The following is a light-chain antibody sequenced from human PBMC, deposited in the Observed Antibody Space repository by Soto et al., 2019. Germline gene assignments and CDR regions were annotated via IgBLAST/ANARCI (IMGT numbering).Light chain of an antibody. CDR2: EGS. CDR1: SSDVGVYNL. V-gene: IGLV2-23*01. Sequence: QSALTQPASVSGSPGQSITISCTGSSSDVGVYNLVSWYQQHPGRAPKLMIYEGSQRPPGVSNRFSGSKSGNTASLTISGLQTENEADYSGGSYAGRGNHVVFAGGTKLTVL. J-gene: IGLJ2*01. CDR3: GSYAGRGNHVV.